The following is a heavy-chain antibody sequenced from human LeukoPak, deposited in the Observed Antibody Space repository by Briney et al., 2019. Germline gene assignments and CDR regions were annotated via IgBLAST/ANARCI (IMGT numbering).Heavy chain of an antibody. Sequence: ASVKVSFKASGYTFTGYYMHWVRQAPGQGLEWMGWINPNSGGTNYAQKFQGRVTMTRDTSISTAYMELSRLGSDDTAVYYCAREEDTAMVPFDYWGQGTLVTVSS. CDR1: GYTFTGYY. V-gene: IGHV1-2*02. CDR3: AREEDTAMVPFDY. J-gene: IGHJ4*02. CDR2: INPNSGGT. D-gene: IGHD5-18*01.